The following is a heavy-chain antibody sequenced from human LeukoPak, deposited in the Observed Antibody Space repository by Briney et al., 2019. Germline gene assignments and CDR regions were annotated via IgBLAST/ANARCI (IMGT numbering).Heavy chain of an antibody. J-gene: IGHJ4*02. CDR3: ARSIDGYKSPEY. CDR2: INHSGSI. V-gene: IGHV4-34*01. CDR1: GESFSDYY. Sequence: PSETLSLTCAVSGESFSDYYWSWIRQPPGKGLEWIGEINHSGSINYNPSLKSRVTISVDTSKNQFSLRLNSVTAADTAVYYCARSIDGYKSPEYWGQGTLVTVSS. D-gene: IGHD5-24*01.